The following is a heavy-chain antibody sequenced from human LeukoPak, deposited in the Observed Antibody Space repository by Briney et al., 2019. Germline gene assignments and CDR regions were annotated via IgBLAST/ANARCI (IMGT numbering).Heavy chain of an antibody. CDR2: IIHTLGTA. Sequence: SVKVSCKASGGTFSSYAISWVGQAPAQGLAWMGGIIHTLGTANYAQKFQGRVTITADESTSTAYMELSSLRSEDTAVYYCARSDFWSGYHLNWFDPWGQGTLVTVSS. J-gene: IGHJ5*02. V-gene: IGHV1-69*13. CDR1: GGTFSSYA. D-gene: IGHD3-3*01. CDR3: ARSDFWSGYHLNWFDP.